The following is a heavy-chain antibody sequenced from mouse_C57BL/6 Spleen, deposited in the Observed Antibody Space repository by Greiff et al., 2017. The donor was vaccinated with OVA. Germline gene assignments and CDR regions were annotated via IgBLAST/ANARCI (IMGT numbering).Heavy chain of an antibody. Sequence: EVQLQESGGDLVKPGGSLKLSCAASGFTFSSYGMSWVRQTPDKRLEWVATISSGGGYTYYPDSVKGRFTLSVDNAKNTQYLQLSSVKSEDKAMDYCARVHMCFDYWGQGTTLTVSS. CDR3: ARVHMCFDY. J-gene: IGHJ2*01. CDR2: ISSGGGYT. CDR1: GFTFSSYG. V-gene: IGHV5-6*01.